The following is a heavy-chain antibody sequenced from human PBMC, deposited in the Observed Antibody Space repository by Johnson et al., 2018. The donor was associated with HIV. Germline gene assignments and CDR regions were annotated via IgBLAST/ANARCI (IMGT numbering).Heavy chain of an antibody. D-gene: IGHD2-2*01. J-gene: IGHJ3*01. CDR3: ARPRIEVLPAGAFDL. CDR1: GFTFSSYG. V-gene: IGHV3-NL1*01. Sequence: QVQLVESGGGVVQPGGSLRLSCAASGFTFSSYGMHWVRQAPGKGLEWVSAIGAAGDTYYADSVKGRFTISRDNSKSTLYLQMNTLRAEDTAIYYCARPRIEVLPAGAFDLWGPGTMVTVSP. CDR2: IGAAGDT.